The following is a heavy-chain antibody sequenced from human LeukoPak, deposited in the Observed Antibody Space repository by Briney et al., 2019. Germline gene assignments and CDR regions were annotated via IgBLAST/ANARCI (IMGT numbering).Heavy chain of an antibody. V-gene: IGHV1-8*01. J-gene: IGHJ4*02. CDR3: ARGNSEGYGWEYYFDY. D-gene: IGHD3-16*01. CDR1: GYNFASYG. CDR2: MNPNSGNT. Sequence: SSPKLACQASGYNFASYGINVVRRATGHRLERMGWMNPNSGNTGYAQKFQGRVTMTRNTPISTAYMELSSLRSEDTAVYYCARGNSEGYGWEYYFDYWGQGTLVTVSS.